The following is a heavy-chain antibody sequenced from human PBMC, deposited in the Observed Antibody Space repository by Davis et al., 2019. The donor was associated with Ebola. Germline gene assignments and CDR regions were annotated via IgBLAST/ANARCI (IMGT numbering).Heavy chain of an antibody. CDR2: ISGSGVGT. CDR1: GFTFSSYW. J-gene: IGHJ4*02. D-gene: IGHD1-7*01. CDR3: AKGIIGWNFAFGY. Sequence: PGGSLRLSCAASGFTFSSYWMSWVRQAPGKGLEWVSAISGSGVGTYYADSVKGRFTISRDNSKNTLYLQMNSLRVDDTAVYYCAKGIIGWNFAFGYWGQGTLVTVSS. V-gene: IGHV3-23*01.